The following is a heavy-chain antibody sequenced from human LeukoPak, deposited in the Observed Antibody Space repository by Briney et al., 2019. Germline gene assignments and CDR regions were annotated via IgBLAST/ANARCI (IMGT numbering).Heavy chain of an antibody. CDR3: ARGKSPAMFTPVDY. D-gene: IGHD5-18*01. CDR2: ISTSGGTN. CDR1: GFTFSDSY. Sequence: PGGSLRLSCAASGFTFSDSYMSWIRQPPGKGLEWISCISTSGGTNYYADSVKGRFTISRDNAKKSLYLQMNNLRAEDTAVYYCARGKSPAMFTPVDYWAREVWSPSPQ. V-gene: IGHV3-11*01. J-gene: IGHJ4*02.